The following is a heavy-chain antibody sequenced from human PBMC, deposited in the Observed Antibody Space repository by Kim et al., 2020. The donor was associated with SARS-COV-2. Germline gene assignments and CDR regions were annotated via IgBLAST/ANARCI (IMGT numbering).Heavy chain of an antibody. J-gene: IGHJ4*01. D-gene: IGHD3-3*01. V-gene: IGHV4-31*03. CDR1: GGSISSGGYY. Sequence: SETLSLTCTVSGGSISSGGYYWSWIRQHPGKGLEWMGYINYSGSTYYNPSPKRRVTISVDTPKNQFSLKLSPVTAAVTAVDYGARVRADDFGSGSYY. CDR2: INYSGST. CDR3: ARVRADDFGSGSYY.